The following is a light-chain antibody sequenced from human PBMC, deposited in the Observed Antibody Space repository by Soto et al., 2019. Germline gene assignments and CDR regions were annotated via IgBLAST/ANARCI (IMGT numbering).Light chain of an antibody. J-gene: IGKJ2*01. CDR1: QSVSSSY. CDR2: GAS. CDR3: QQYGSSPYT. V-gene: IGKV3-20*01. Sequence: EIVLTQYPGTLSLSPGERATLSCRASQSVSSSYLAWYQQKPGQAPRLLIYGASSRATGIPDRFSGSGSGTDFTLTISRLEPEDFAVDYCQQYGSSPYTFGQGTNLEIK.